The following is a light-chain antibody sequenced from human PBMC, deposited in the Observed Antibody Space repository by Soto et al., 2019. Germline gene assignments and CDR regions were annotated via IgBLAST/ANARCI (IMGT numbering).Light chain of an antibody. J-gene: IGKJ3*01. V-gene: IGKV3-20*01. CDR2: GAS. Sequence: EIGLTQSPGTLSLSPGERATLSCRASQSVSSSYLAWYQQKPGQAPRLLIYGASNRATGIPDRFIGSGSGTDFTLTISRLEPEDFAVYFCQQSASSLLPFGPGTKVDIK. CDR1: QSVSSSY. CDR3: QQSASSLLP.